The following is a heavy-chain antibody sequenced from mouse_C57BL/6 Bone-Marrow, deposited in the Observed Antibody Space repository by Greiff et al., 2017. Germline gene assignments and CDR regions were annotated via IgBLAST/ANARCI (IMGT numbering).Heavy chain of an antibody. CDR1: GYAFSSSW. CDR3: ARWCDDGYSYWYFEG. Sequence: VQLQQSGPELVKPGASVKISCKASGYAFSSSWMNWVKQRPGKGLEWIGRIYPGDGDTNYNGKFKGKATLTADKSSSTAYMQLSSLTSEDSAVYFCARWCDDGYSYWYFEGWGTGTTVTVSS. D-gene: IGHD2-3*01. CDR2: IYPGDGDT. V-gene: IGHV1-82*01. J-gene: IGHJ1*03.